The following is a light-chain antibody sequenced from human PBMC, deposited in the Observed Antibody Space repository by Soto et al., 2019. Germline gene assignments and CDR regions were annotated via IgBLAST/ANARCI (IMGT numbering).Light chain of an antibody. V-gene: IGKV3-11*01. Sequence: EVVLTQSPDTLSLSPGERAILSCRASQSVEKYLVWYQQKPGQAPRLLIYDTSNRATGIPARFSGSGSETDFTLTISSLEPEDFAVYYCQQRKHWPPLTFGGGTKVELK. J-gene: IGKJ4*01. CDR3: QQRKHWPPLT. CDR2: DTS. CDR1: QSVEKY.